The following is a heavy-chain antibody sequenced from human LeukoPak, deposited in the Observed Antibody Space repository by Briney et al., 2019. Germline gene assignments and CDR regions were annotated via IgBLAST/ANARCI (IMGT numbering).Heavy chain of an antibody. Sequence: ASVKVSCKASGYTFTNYGITWVRQAPGKGLEWMGWISAYNGNTNYAQKLQGRVTMTTDTSTSTAYMELKSLTSDDTAVYYCARDKNYYASGSYYVVDSWGQGTLVTVSS. CDR1: GYTFTNYG. CDR3: ARDKNYYASGSYYVVDS. CDR2: ISAYNGNT. J-gene: IGHJ4*02. D-gene: IGHD3-10*01. V-gene: IGHV1-18*01.